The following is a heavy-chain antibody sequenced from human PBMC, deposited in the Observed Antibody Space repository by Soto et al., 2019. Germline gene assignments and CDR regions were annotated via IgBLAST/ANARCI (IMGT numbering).Heavy chain of an antibody. CDR2: ISSSSSTI. D-gene: IGHD4-17*01. V-gene: IGHV3-48*02. J-gene: IGHJ5*02. Sequence: EVQLVESGGGLVQPGGSLRLSCAASGFTFSSYSMNWVRQAPGKGLEWVSYISSSSSTIYYADSVKGRVTISRDNAKNPLYLPMNRLRDEDTAVYYCARENYGDCLNWFDPWGQGTLVTVSS. CDR1: GFTFSSYS. CDR3: ARENYGDCLNWFDP.